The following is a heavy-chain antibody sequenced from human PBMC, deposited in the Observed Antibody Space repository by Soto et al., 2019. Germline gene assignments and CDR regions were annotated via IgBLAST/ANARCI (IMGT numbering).Heavy chain of an antibody. CDR3: AREASYDYIWGSYRPEGAFDI. J-gene: IGHJ3*02. V-gene: IGHV3-64*01. D-gene: IGHD3-16*02. CDR1: GFTFSSYA. CDR2: ISSNGGST. Sequence: GGSLRLSCAASGFTFSSYAMHWVRQAPGKGLEYVSAISSNGGSTYYANSVKGRFTISRDNSKNTLYLQMGSLRAEDMAVYYCAREASYDYIWGSYRPEGAFDIWGQGTMVTVSS.